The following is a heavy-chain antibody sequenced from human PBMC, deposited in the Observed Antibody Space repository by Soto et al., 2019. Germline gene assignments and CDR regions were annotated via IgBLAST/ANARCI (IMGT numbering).Heavy chain of an antibody. Sequence: LSLTCTVSGASFNTYYWNWIRQPPGKGLEWIGTIFSSGTTNYKSSLESRLTMAVDTSKNQFSLRLSSVTAADSAVYFCARGRQTGGLGWGWFDPWGQGTLVTVSS. CDR3: ARGRQTGGLGWGWFDP. J-gene: IGHJ5*02. CDR2: IFSSGTT. D-gene: IGHD7-27*01. V-gene: IGHV4-59*01. CDR1: GASFNTYY.